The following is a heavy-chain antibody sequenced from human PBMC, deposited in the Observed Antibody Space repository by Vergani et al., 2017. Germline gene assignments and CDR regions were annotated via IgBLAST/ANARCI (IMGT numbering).Heavy chain of an antibody. CDR1: GYTFTSYA. D-gene: IGHD2-2*01. Sequence: QVQLVQSGAEVKKPGASVKVSCKASGYTFTSYAMHWVRQAPGQRLEWMGWINAGNGNTKYSQKFQDRVTITRDTSASTAYMELSSLRSEDTAVYYCARAETVPAAMPHAFDIWGQGTMVTVSS. J-gene: IGHJ3*02. CDR2: INAGNGNT. CDR3: ARAETVPAAMPHAFDI. V-gene: IGHV1-3*01.